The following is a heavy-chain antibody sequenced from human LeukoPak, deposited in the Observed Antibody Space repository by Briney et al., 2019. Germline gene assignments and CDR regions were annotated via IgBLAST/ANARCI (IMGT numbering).Heavy chain of an antibody. CDR2: IYPNSGGT. Sequence: GASVKVSRKASGYTFTKYYIHWLRQAPGQGLEWMGWIYPNSGGTNYAQMFQGRVTMTRDTSISTAYMELSSLRYEDTAVYYCARDGDYWDWGQGTLVTVSS. D-gene: IGHD4-17*01. CDR3: ARDGDYWD. J-gene: IGHJ4*02. V-gene: IGHV1-2*02. CDR1: GYTFTKYY.